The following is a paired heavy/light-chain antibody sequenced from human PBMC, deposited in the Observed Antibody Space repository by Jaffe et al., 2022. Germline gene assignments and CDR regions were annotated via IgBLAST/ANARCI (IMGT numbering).Heavy chain of an antibody. J-gene: IGHJ3*02. CDR2: IYSSGST. Sequence: QVQLQESGPGLVKPSQTLSLTCSVSGGSISSGGYYWSWIRQPAGKGLEWIGRIYSSGSTNYNPSLMSRVTLSLDTSKNQFSLKLSSVTAADTAVYYCARVFRIEPYNYDGFDIWGQGTMVTVSS. CDR3: ARVFRIEPYNYDGFDI. CDR1: GGSISSGGYY. D-gene: IGHD5-18*01. V-gene: IGHV4-61*02.
Light chain of an antibody. J-gene: IGLJ2*01. CDR3: SSHTTSFTVI. CDR2: EVT. CDR1: SSDVGYYDR. Sequence: QSALTQPPSVSGSPGQSVTISCTGTSSDVGYYDRVSWYQQPPGTAPKLIIYEVTNRPSGVPDRFSGSKSDNTASLTISDLQAEDEADYYCSSHTTSFTVIFGGGTKLTVL. V-gene: IGLV2-18*02.